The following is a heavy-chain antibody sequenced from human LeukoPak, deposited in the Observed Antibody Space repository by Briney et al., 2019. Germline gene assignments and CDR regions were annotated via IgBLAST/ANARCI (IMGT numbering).Heavy chain of an antibody. D-gene: IGHD4-17*01. V-gene: IGHV4-30-2*01. J-gene: IGHJ3*02. CDR1: GGSISSGGYS. CDR2: IYHSGST. Sequence: SETLSLTCAVSGGSISSGGYSWSWIRQPPGKGLEWIGYIYHSGSTYYNPSLKSRVTISVDRSKNQFSLKLSSVTAADTAVYYCASMTTVIPWAFDIWGQGTMVTVSS. CDR3: ASMTTVIPWAFDI.